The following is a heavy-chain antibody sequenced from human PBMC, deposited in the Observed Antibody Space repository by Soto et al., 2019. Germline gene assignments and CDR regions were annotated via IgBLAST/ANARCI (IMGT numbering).Heavy chain of an antibody. CDR2: IYWDDSK. CDR3: AHKGPEDWPLDY. CDR1: GFSLSTSGAG. Sequence: QITLKESGPTLVRPTQTLTLTCAFSGFSLSTSGAGVGWIHQPPGKALEWLAVIYWDDSKHYSPSLRSRLTITKDTSKNQVVLTMTNMDPMDTGTYYCAHKGPEDWPLDYWGQGTLVTVSS. V-gene: IGHV2-5*02. D-gene: IGHD3-9*01. J-gene: IGHJ4*02.